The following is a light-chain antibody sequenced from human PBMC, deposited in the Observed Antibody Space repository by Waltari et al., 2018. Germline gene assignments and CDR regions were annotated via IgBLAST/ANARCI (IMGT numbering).Light chain of an antibody. J-gene: IGKJ2*01. CDR1: QSVSSN. CDR2: GAS. V-gene: IGKV3-15*01. CDR3: QQYNNWPRGYT. Sequence: EIVMTPSPATLSVSPGERPTLSCRASQSVSSNLAWYQQKPGQAPSLLIYGASTRATGIPARFSGSGSWTEFTLTISSLQSEDFAVYYCQQYNNWPRGYTFGQGTKLEIK.